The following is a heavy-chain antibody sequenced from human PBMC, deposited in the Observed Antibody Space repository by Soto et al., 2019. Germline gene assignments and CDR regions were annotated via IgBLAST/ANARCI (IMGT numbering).Heavy chain of an antibody. CDR2: ISSSGSTI. J-gene: IGHJ4*02. CDR1: GFTFSSYE. V-gene: IGHV3-48*03. Sequence: GSLRLSFSSSGFTFSSYEMNWVRQAPGKGLEWVSYISSSGSTIYYADSVKGRFTISRDNAKNSLYLQMNSLRAEDTAVYYCASRGVIPHWGQGTLVTVSS. CDR3: ASRGVIPH. D-gene: IGHD3-10*01.